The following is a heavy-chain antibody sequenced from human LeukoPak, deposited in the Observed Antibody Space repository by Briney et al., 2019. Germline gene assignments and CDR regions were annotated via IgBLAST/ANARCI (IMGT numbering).Heavy chain of an antibody. CDR3: AREGGYSSSSFDY. J-gene: IGHJ4*02. CDR1: GYTFTSYG. CDR2: ISAYNGNT. Sequence: GASVKVSCKASGYTFTSYGISWVRQAPGQGLEWMGWISAYNGNTNYAQKFQGRVTMTRNTSISTAYMELSSLRSEDTAVYYCAREGGYSSSSFDYWGQGTLVTVSS. V-gene: IGHV1-18*01. D-gene: IGHD6-6*01.